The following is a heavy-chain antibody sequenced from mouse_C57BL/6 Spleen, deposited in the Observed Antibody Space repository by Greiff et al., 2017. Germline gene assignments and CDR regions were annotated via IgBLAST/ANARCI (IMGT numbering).Heavy chain of an antibody. CDR3: AREGYFDV. CDR2: IYPRDGST. Sequence: VKLQESGPELVKPGASVKLSCKASGYTFTSYDINWVKQRPGQGLEWIGWIYPRDGSTKYNEKFKGKVTLTVDTSSSTAYRELHSLTSEDSAVYFCAREGYFDVWGTGTTVTVSS. V-gene: IGHV1-85*01. CDR1: GYTFTSYD. J-gene: IGHJ1*03.